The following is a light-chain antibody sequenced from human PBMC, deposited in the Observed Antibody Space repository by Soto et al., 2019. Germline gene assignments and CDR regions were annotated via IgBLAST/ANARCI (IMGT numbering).Light chain of an antibody. Sequence: EIVVTQSPATLSLSPGERATLSCRTSQSVSSYFAWYQKKPGRAPRLLIYDASSRATGIPARFIGSGSGTDFTLTIGSLEPEDFAVYYCQQRSNWPITFGQGTRLEIK. V-gene: IGKV3-11*01. J-gene: IGKJ5*01. CDR3: QQRSNWPIT. CDR1: QSVSSY. CDR2: DAS.